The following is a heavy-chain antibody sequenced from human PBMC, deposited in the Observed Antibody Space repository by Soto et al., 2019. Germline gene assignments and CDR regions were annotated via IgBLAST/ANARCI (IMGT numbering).Heavy chain of an antibody. CDR3: AKILQLGDYAHYYYGMDV. V-gene: IGHV3-30*18. CDR1: GFTFSSYG. J-gene: IGHJ6*02. CDR2: ISYDGSNK. Sequence: QVQLVESGGGVVQPGRSLRLSCAASGFTFSSYGMHWVRQAPGKGLEWAAVISYDGSNKYYADSVKSRFTISRDNSKNTLYLQMNSLRAEDTAVYYCAKILQLGDYAHYYYGMDVWGQGTTVTVSS. D-gene: IGHD4-17*01.